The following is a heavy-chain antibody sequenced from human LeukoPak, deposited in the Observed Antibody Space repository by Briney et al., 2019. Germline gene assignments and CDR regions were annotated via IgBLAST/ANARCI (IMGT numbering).Heavy chain of an antibody. CDR1: GFIFSSYE. CDR2: ISSSGDTI. J-gene: IGHJ4*02. Sequence: GGSLRLSCAASGFIFSSYEMNWVRQAPGKGLEWVSHISSSGDTIYYADSVKGRFTISRDNARNSLYLQMNSLRAEDTAVYYCARVTSFGSYPDYWGQGTLVTVSS. D-gene: IGHD1-26*01. V-gene: IGHV3-48*03. CDR3: ARVTSFGSYPDY.